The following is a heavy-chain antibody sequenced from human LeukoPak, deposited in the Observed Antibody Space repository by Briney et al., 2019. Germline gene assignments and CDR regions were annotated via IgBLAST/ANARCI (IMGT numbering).Heavy chain of an antibody. CDR3: AKLAYCGGDCYTETNAFDI. V-gene: IGHV3-30*18. J-gene: IGHJ3*02. CDR1: GFTFSDYD. Sequence: GGSLRLSCAASGFTFSDYDMSWVRQAPGKGLEWVAVISYDGSNKYYADSVKGRFTISRDNSKNTLYLQMNSLRAEDTAVYYCAKLAYCGGDCYTETNAFDIWGQGTMVTVSS. CDR2: ISYDGSNK. D-gene: IGHD2-21*02.